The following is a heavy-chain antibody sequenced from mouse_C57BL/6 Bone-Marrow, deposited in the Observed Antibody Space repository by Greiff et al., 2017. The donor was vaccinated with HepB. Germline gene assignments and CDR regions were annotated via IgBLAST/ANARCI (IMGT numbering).Heavy chain of an antibody. CDR2: ISSGSSTI. V-gene: IGHV5-17*01. CDR1: GFTFSDYG. CDR3: ARLFYGSSYWYFDV. J-gene: IGHJ1*03. Sequence: EVKVVESGGGLVKPGGSLKLSCAASGFTFSDYGMHWVRQAPEKGLEWVAYISSGSSTIYYADTVKGRFTISRDNAKNTLFLQMTSLRSEDTAMYYCARLFYGSSYWYFDVWGTGTTVTVSS. D-gene: IGHD1-1*01.